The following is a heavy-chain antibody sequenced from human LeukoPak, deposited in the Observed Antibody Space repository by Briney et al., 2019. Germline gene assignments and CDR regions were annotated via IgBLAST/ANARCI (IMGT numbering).Heavy chain of an antibody. D-gene: IGHD3-3*01. CDR3: ARAILGITIFTFDY. CDR1: GGSFSGYY. CDR2: INHSGST. V-gene: IGHV4-34*01. J-gene: IGHJ4*02. Sequence: SETLSLTCAVYGGSFSGYYWSWIRQPPGKGLEWIGEINHSGSTNYNPSLKSRVTISVDTSKNQFSLKLSSVTAAGTAVYYCARAILGITIFTFDYWGQGTLVTVSS.